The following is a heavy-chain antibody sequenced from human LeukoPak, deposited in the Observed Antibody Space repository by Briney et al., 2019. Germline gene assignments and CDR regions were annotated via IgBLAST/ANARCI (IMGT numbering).Heavy chain of an antibody. CDR2: ISAYNGNT. CDR1: GYTFTSYG. Sequence: ASVRVSCKASGYTFTSYGISWVRQAPGQGLEWMGWISAYNGNTNYAQKLQGRVTMTIDTSTSTAYMELRSLRSDDTAVYYCASPGSGGPRGYYYGMDVWGQGTTVTVSS. J-gene: IGHJ6*02. CDR3: ASPGSGGPRGYYYGMDV. D-gene: IGHD3-10*01. V-gene: IGHV1-18*01.